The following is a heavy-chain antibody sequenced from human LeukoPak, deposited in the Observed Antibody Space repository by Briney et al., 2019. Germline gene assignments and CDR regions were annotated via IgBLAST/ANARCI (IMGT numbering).Heavy chain of an antibody. D-gene: IGHD5-24*01. CDR2: ISYDGSNK. V-gene: IGHV3-30*03. CDR1: GFTFSSYG. J-gene: IGHJ3*02. CDR3: TRHPDGYTDAFDI. Sequence: GRSLRLSCAASGFTFSSYGMHWVRQAPGKGLEWVAVISYDGSNKYYADSVKGRFTISRDNSKNTLYLQMNSLRAEDTAVYYCTRHPDGYTDAFDIWGQGTMVTVSS.